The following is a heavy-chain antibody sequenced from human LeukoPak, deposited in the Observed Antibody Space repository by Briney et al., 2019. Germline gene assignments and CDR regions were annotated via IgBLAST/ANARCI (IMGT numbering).Heavy chain of an antibody. D-gene: IGHD3-22*01. CDR3: AMSSYYYDSKSTKFDY. Sequence: RASVKVSCKASGYTFTGYYMHWVRQAPGQGLEWMGWINPNSGGTNYAQKFQGRVTMTRDTSISTAYMELSRLRSDDTAVYYCAMSSYYYDSKSTKFDYWGQGTLVTVSS. J-gene: IGHJ4*02. CDR1: GYTFTGYY. V-gene: IGHV1-2*02. CDR2: INPNSGGT.